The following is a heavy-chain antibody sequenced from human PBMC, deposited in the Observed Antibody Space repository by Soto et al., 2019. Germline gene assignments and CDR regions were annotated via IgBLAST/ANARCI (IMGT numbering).Heavy chain of an antibody. Sequence: SVKVSCKASGGTFRRYAISWVRQAPGQGLEWMGGIIPILGTANYAQKFQGRVTITADESTSTAYMELSSLRSEDTAVYYCARRHNWXYANWFDPWGQGILVTVSS. CDR3: ARRHNWXYANWFDP. CDR2: IIPILGTA. D-gene: IGHD1-20*01. J-gene: IGHJ5*02. CDR1: GGTFRRYA. V-gene: IGHV1-69*13.